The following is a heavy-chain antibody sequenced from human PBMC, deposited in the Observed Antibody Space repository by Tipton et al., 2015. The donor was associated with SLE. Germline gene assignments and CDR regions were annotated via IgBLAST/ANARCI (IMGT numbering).Heavy chain of an antibody. Sequence: SLRLSCAASGFTFSSYWMHWVRQAPGKGLEWVSYISSSGSTIYYADSVKGRFTISRDNAKNSLYLQMNSLRAEDTAVYYCARSRRLKAFDIWGQGTMVTVSS. D-gene: IGHD3-22*01. CDR2: ISSSGSTI. CDR1: GFTFSSYW. J-gene: IGHJ3*02. CDR3: ARSRRLKAFDI. V-gene: IGHV3-48*03.